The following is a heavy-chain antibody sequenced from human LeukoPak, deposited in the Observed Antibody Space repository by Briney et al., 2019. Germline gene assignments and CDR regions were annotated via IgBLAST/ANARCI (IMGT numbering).Heavy chain of an antibody. D-gene: IGHD2-21*02. J-gene: IGHJ6*02. CDR2: MYYSGTT. V-gene: IGHV4-59*08. CDR1: GVSISSHY. CDR3: ARHFRGSLTAIYYEYGMDV. Sequence: NTSETLSLTCTVSGVSISSHYWSWLRQPPGKGLEWIGYMYYSGTTNYNPSLKSRVSMSVDTSKYQFSLKLNYVTAADTAVYYCARHFRGSLTAIYYEYGMDVWGQGTTVAIAS.